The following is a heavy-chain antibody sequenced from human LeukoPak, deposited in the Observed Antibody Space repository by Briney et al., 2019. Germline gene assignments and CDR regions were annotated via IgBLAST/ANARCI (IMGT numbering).Heavy chain of an antibody. J-gene: IGHJ5*02. CDR3: ARGRKDGYTERYFDP. CDR2: IYTSGST. V-gene: IGHV4-4*07. Sequence: PSETLSLTCTVSGGSISSYYWSWIRQPAGKGLEWNGRIYTSGSTNYNPSLKSRVTMSVDTSKNQFSLKLSSVTATDTAVYYCARGRKDGYTERYFDPWGQGTLVTVSS. D-gene: IGHD5-24*01. CDR1: GGSISSYY.